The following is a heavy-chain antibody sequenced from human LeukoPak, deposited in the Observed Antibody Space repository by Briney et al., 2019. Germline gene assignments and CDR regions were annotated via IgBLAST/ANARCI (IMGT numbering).Heavy chain of an antibody. V-gene: IGHV4-34*01. D-gene: IGHD3-3*01. CDR3: ARGLGRITIFGVVTYFDY. Sequence: PSETLSLTCAVYGGSFSGYYWSWIRQPPGKGLEWIGEINHSGSTNYNPSLKSRVTISVDTSKNQFSLKLSSVTAADTAVYYCARGLGRITIFGVVTYFDYRGQGTLVTVSS. J-gene: IGHJ4*02. CDR1: GGSFSGYY. CDR2: INHSGST.